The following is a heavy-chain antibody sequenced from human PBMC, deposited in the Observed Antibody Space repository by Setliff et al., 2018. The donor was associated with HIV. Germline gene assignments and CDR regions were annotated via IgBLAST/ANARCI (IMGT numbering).Heavy chain of an antibody. CDR2: INPGDSDT. D-gene: IGHD3-22*01. V-gene: IGHV5-51*01. Sequence: GESLKISCRASGFTFTNYWIAWVRQTPGKGLEWMGIINPGDSDTRYRPSFQGQVTISVDKSINTAYLQWTGLKASDSATYYCAASFNDKSDYYSVFVYWGQGTLVTVSS. J-gene: IGHJ4*02. CDR1: GFTFTNYW. CDR3: AASFNDKSDYYSVFVY.